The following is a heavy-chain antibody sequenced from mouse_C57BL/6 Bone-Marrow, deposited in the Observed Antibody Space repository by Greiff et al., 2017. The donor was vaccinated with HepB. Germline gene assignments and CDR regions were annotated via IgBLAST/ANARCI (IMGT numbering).Heavy chain of an antibody. J-gene: IGHJ3*01. Sequence: QVQLKQSGAELARPGASVKLSCKASGYTFTSYGISWVKQRTGQGLEWIGEIYPRSGNTYYNEKFKGKATLTADKSSSTAYMELRSLTSEDSAVYFCATHYYGSSYEGAWFAYWGQGTLVTVSA. CDR1: GYTFTSYG. CDR2: IYPRSGNT. CDR3: ATHYYGSSYEGAWFAY. D-gene: IGHD1-1*01. V-gene: IGHV1-81*01.